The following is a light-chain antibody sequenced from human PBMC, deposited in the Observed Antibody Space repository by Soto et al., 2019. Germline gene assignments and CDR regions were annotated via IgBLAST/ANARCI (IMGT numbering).Light chain of an antibody. CDR3: FLSYSGVRV. Sequence: QAVVTQEPSLTVSPGGTVTLTCGSNTGAVTSGLWTYWFQQKPGQAPRTLIFDTSKKQSWTPARFSGSLLGGKAALTLSGARPEDEAAYYCFLSYSGVRVFGGGTQLTVL. CDR2: DTS. V-gene: IGLV7-46*01. CDR1: TGAVTSGLW. J-gene: IGLJ7*01.